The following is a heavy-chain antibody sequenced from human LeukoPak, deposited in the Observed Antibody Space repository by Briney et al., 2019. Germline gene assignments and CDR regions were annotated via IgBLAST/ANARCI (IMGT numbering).Heavy chain of an antibody. CDR2: ISGGGGST. D-gene: IGHD3-9*01. J-gene: IGHJ4*02. V-gene: IGHV3-23*01. Sequence: GGSLRLSCAASGFTFSSYAMSWVRQAPGKGLEWVSAISGGGGSTYYADSVKGRFTISRDNSKNTLYLQMNSLRAEDTAVYYCARSLLPDILTDPVGYWGQGTLVTVSS. CDR3: ARSLLPDILTDPVGY. CDR1: GFTFSSYA.